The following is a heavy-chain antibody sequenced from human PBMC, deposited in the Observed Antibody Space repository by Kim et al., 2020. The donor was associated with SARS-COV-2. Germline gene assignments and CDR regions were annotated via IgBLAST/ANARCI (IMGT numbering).Heavy chain of an antibody. CDR1: VGTFSSYA. D-gene: IGHD6-13*01. J-gene: IGHJ5*02. CDR3: AGGAAGKTEFDP. V-gene: IGHV1-69*13. Sequence: SVKVSCKASVGTFSSYAISWVRQAPGQGLEWMGGIIPIFGTANYAQKFQGRVTITANESTSTAYMGLGSLRSENTALYYCAGGAAGKTEFDPWGQGTLVTVSS. CDR2: IIPIFGTA.